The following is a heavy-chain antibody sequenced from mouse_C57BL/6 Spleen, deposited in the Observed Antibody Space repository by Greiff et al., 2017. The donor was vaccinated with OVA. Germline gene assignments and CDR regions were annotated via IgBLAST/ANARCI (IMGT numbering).Heavy chain of an antibody. CDR3: ASEGITTVVATGGLDY. CDR1: GYTFTSYG. J-gene: IGHJ2*01. Sequence: VQLQQSGAELARPGASVKLSCKASGYTFTSYGISWVKQRTGQGLEWIGEISPRSGNTYYNEKFKGKATLTADKSSSTAYMELRSLTSEDSAVYFCASEGITTVVATGGLDYWGQGTTLTGSS. D-gene: IGHD1-1*01. CDR2: ISPRSGNT. V-gene: IGHV1-81*01.